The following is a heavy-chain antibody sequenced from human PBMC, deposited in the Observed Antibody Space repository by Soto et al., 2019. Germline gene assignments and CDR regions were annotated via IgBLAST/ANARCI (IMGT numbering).Heavy chain of an antibody. Sequence: GSLRLSCAASGFNFSSYAMHWVRQAPGKGLEWVAVISYDGSNKYYTDSVKGRFTISRDNSKNTLYLQMNSLRAEDTAVYYCARALSPYSSGCPVDWGQGTLGTVSS. CDR2: ISYDGSNK. CDR3: ARALSPYSSGCPVD. J-gene: IGHJ4*02. CDR1: GFNFSSYA. V-gene: IGHV3-30-3*01. D-gene: IGHD6-19*01.